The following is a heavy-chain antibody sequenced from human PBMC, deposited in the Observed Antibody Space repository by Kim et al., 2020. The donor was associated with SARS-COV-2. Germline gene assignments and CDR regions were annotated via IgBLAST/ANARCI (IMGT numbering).Heavy chain of an antibody. CDR1: GFTFSSYS. CDR3: ARDQVSPGYCSGGSCYSGLLRWLGDAFDI. CDR2: ISSSSSYI. D-gene: IGHD2-15*01. J-gene: IGHJ3*02. V-gene: IGHV3-21*01. Sequence: GGSLRLSCAASGFTFSSYSMNWVRQAPGKGLEWVSSISSSSSYIYYADSVKGRFTISRDNAKNSLYLQMNSLRAEDTAVYYCARDQVSPGYCSGGSCYSGLLRWLGDAFDIWGQGTMVTVSS.